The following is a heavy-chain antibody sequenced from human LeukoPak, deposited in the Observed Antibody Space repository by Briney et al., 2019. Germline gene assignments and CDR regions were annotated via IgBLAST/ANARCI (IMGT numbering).Heavy chain of an antibody. CDR3: ARAVFMRDHLDV. J-gene: IGHJ6*04. V-gene: IGHV4-61*02. D-gene: IGHD1-14*01. CDR2: IYTSGTT. CDR1: SGSISSGDYN. Sequence: PSQTLSLTCSVSSGSISSGDYNWGWIRQPAGKGLEWIGRIYTSGTTNYNPSLKSRVTISIDRSKNQFSLNLSSVTAADTAVYYCARAVFMRDHLDVWGKGTTVTVSS.